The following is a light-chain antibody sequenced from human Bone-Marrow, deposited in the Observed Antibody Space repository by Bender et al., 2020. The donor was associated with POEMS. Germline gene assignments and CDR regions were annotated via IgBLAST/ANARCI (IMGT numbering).Light chain of an antibody. J-gene: IGLJ3*02. CDR2: KDV. V-gene: IGLV3-25*03. CDR1: ALGKHY. CDR3: QSAASSSTPWV. Sequence: SYELTQPPSVSVSPGQTARITCSGDALGKHYTYWYQQKPGQAPVLIIYKDVERPSGIPERFAGSTSGTTVTLTIIGVQAEDEADYYCQSAASSSTPWVFGGGTKLTVL.